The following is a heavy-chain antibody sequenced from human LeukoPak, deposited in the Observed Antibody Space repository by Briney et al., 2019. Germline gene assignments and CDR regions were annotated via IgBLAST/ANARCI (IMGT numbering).Heavy chain of an antibody. Sequence: ASVKVSCKASGGTFSSYAISWVRQAPGQGLEWMGGIIPIFGTVNYAQKFQGRVTITTDESTSTAYMELSSLRSEDTAVYYCATGSMVRGVITPRIDYWGQGTLVTVSS. J-gene: IGHJ4*02. CDR3: ATGSMVRGVITPRIDY. CDR2: IIPIFGTV. D-gene: IGHD3-10*01. CDR1: GGTFSSYA. V-gene: IGHV1-69*05.